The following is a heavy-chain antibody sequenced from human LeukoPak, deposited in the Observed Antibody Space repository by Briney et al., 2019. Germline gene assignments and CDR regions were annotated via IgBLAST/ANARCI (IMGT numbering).Heavy chain of an antibody. CDR3: TTDYTATGGRLPRDAFDI. Sequence: GGSLRLSCAASGFTFSNAWMSWVRQAPGKGLEWVGRIKSKTDGGTTDYAAPVKGRFTISRDDSKNTLYLQMNSLKTEDTAVYYCTTDYTATGGRLPRDAFDIWGQGTMVTVSS. D-gene: IGHD3-16*01. V-gene: IGHV3-15*01. CDR1: GFTFSNAW. J-gene: IGHJ3*02. CDR2: IKSKTDGGTT.